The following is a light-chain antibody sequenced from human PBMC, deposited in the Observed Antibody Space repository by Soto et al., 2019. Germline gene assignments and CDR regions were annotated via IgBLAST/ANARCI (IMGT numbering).Light chain of an antibody. CDR3: QQYNNWWT. V-gene: IGKV3-15*01. Sequence: EIVMTQSPATLSVSPGERATLSCRASQSVSSNLAWYQQKPGQAPRLLIYGASNRATGIPARISGSGSGTEFTLTISSLQSEGFAVYYWQQYNNWWTFGQGTKVEIK. J-gene: IGKJ1*01. CDR1: QSVSSN. CDR2: GAS.